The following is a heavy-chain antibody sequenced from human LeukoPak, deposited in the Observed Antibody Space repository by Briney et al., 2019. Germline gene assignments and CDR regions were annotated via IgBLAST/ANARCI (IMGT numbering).Heavy chain of an antibody. D-gene: IGHD5-24*01. Sequence: GASLRLSCAASGFTLGSYGMHWVRHAPAQGLEWVASISYDGSNEYYGDSVKGRFSVSRDNCKNTLYLHMNSLRAEDTAVYYCAKEREMATRYYFDYWGQGTLVTVSS. CDR1: GFTLGSYG. V-gene: IGHV3-30*18. CDR2: ISYDGSNE. J-gene: IGHJ4*02. CDR3: AKEREMATRYYFDY.